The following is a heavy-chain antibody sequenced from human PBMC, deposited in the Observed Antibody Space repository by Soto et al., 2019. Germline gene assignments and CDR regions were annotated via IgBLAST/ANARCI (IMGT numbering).Heavy chain of an antibody. V-gene: IGHV3-21*01. J-gene: IGHJ6*02. CDR3: AREYTAWPLAYGLDV. CDR2: ISSRSDI. D-gene: IGHD2-2*02. CDR1: GFTFSNAW. Sequence: GGSLRLSCAASGFTFSNAWLSWVRQAPGKGLEWVSSISSRSDIYYADSVKGRFTISRDNAKNSVSLQMNSLRAEDTAVYYCAREYTAWPLAYGLDVWGQGTTVTVSS.